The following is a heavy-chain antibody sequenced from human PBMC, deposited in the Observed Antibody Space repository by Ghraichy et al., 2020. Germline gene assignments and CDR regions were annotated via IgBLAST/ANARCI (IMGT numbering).Heavy chain of an antibody. CDR3: ARDSWEDRPFSRLTHHAFDI. D-gene: IGHD5-12*01. Sequence: GGSLRLSCAASGFTFSSYWMHWVRQAPGKGLVWVSRINSDGSSTSYADSVKGRFTISRDNAKNTLYLQMNSLRAEDTAVYYCARDSWEDRPFSRLTHHAFDIWGQGTMVTVSS. V-gene: IGHV3-74*01. CDR1: GFTFSSYW. CDR2: INSDGSST. J-gene: IGHJ3*02.